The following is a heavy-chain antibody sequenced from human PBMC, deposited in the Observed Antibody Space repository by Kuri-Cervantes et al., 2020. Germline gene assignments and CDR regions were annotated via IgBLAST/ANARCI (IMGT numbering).Heavy chain of an antibody. V-gene: IGHV1-3*01. J-gene: IGHJ4*02. D-gene: IGHD7-27*01. CDR2: INAGNGNT. CDR3: ARFRTGDKEGEVG. Sequence: ASVKVSCKASGYTFTSYAMHWVRQAPGQRLEWMGWINAGNGNTKYSQKFQGRVTITRDTSASTAYMELSSLRSEDTAVYYCARFRTGDKEGEVGWGQGTLVTVSS. CDR1: GYTFTSYA.